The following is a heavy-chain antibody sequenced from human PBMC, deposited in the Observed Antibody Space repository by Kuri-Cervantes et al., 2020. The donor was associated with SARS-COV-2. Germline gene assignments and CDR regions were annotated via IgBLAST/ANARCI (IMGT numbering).Heavy chain of an antibody. V-gene: IGHV3-23*01. CDR2: ISGSGGST. CDR3: AKAPRPHWDGGNSGDY. Sequence: GESLKISCAASGFTFNSYAMSWVRQAPGKGLEWVSAISGSGGSTYYADSVKGRFTISRDNSKNTLYLQMNSLRAEDTAVYYCAKAPRPHWDGGNSGDYWGQGTLVTVSS. J-gene: IGHJ4*02. D-gene: IGHD4-23*01. CDR1: GFTFNSYA.